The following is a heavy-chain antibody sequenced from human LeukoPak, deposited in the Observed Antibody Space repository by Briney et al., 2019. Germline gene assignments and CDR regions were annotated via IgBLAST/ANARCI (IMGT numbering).Heavy chain of an antibody. CDR3: ARGGRWELLLDFDY. CDR2: ISSSGSTI. V-gene: IGHV3-48*03. J-gene: IGHJ4*02. Sequence: GGSLRLSCAASGFTFSSYEMNWVRQAPGKGLEWVSYISSSGSTIYYADSVKGRFTISRDNAKNSLYLQMNGLRAEDTAVYYCARGGRWELLLDFDYWGQGTLVTVSS. D-gene: IGHD1-26*01. CDR1: GFTFSSYE.